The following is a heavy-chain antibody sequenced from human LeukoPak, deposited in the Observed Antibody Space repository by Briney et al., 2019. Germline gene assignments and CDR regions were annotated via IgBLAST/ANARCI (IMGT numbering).Heavy chain of an antibody. J-gene: IGHJ6*02. CDR2: TCYRSKWYN. V-gene: IGHV6-1*01. CDR3: ARGYCSSTSCYRYYYYGMDV. D-gene: IGHD2-2*01. Sequence: SQTLSLTCAISGDSVSSNSAAWNWIRQSPSRGLEWLGRTCYRSKWYNDYAISVKSRITINPDTSKNQFSLQLNSVTPEDTAVYYCARGYCSSTSCYRYYYYGMDVWGQGTTVTVSS. CDR1: GDSVSSNSAA.